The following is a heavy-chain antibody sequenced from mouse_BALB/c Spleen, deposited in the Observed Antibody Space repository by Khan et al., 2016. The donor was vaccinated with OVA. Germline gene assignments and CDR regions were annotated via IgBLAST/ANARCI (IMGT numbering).Heavy chain of an antibody. CDR1: GFSLTSYG. D-gene: IGHD2-13*01. V-gene: IGHV2-3*01. Sequence: QVQLKESGPGLVAPSQSLSITCTVSGFSLTSYGVGWVRQPPGKGLEWLGVIWGDGSTNYHSALISRLNINKDNYKSQVFLKLNSLQTDDTATYYCALYGDGRAWFAYWGQGTLVTVSA. J-gene: IGHJ3*01. CDR2: IWGDGST. CDR3: ALYGDGRAWFAY.